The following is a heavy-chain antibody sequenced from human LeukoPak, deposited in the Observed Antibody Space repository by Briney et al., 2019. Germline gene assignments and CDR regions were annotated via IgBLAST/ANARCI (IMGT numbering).Heavy chain of an antibody. V-gene: IGHV1-24*01. CDR3: ALLMVRGVIGAFDI. D-gene: IGHD3-10*01. CDR1: GYALTELS. Sequence: GASAKVSCKVSGYALTELSMHWVRQAPGRGLEWMGGFDPEDGETIYAQKFQGRVTMTEDTSTDTAYMELSSLRSEDTAVYYCALLMVRGVIGAFDIWGQGTMVTVSS. CDR2: FDPEDGET. J-gene: IGHJ3*02.